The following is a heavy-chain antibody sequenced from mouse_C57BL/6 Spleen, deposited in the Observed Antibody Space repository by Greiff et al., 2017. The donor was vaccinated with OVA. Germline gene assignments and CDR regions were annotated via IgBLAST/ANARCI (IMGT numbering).Heavy chain of an antibody. Sequence: QVQLQQPGAELVKPGASVKMSCKASGYTFTSYWITWVKQRPGQGLEWIGDLYPGSGSSNYPDQFKSKATLTVDTSYSTDYMQLSSLTSEDSAVYYCARGDGYYWYFDVWGTGTTVTVSS. J-gene: IGHJ1*03. CDR1: GYTFTSYW. V-gene: IGHV1-55*01. CDR2: LYPGSGSS. D-gene: IGHD2-3*01. CDR3: ARGDGYYWYFDV.